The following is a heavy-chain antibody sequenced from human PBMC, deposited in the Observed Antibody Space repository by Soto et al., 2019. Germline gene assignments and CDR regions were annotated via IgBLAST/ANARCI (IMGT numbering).Heavy chain of an antibody. D-gene: IGHD3-3*01. J-gene: IGHJ6*02. CDR3: ARAQTYYDFWSGYYNYGMDV. CDR1: GGSISSGGYS. Sequence: SETLSLTCAVSGGSISSGGYSWSWIRQPPGEGLEWIGYIYHSGSTYYNPSLKSRVTISVDRSKNQFSLKLSSVTAADTAVYYCARAQTYYDFWSGYYNYGMDVWGQGTTVTVSS. CDR2: IYHSGST. V-gene: IGHV4-30-2*01.